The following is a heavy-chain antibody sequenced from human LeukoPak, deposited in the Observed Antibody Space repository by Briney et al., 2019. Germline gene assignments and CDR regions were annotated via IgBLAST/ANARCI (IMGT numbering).Heavy chain of an antibody. D-gene: IGHD6-19*01. Sequence: PSETLSLTCIVSGGGSISSSNHYWGRIRQPPGKGLEWIGSINYSGSTQYNPSLKSRVTLSVDTSKDQFSLKLSSVTAADTAVYYCARHSDGWYWGGSGMDVWGQGTTVIVSS. CDR1: GGGSISSSNHY. J-gene: IGHJ6*02. CDR2: INYSGST. CDR3: ARHSDGWYWGGSGMDV. V-gene: IGHV4-39*01.